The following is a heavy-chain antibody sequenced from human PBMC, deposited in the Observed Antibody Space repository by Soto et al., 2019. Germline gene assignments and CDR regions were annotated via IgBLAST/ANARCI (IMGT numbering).Heavy chain of an antibody. CDR2: INCNSKDA. CDR3: VTEYSSRWDPFCDD. J-gene: IGHJ4*02. V-gene: IGHV3-43*01. D-gene: IGHD6-13*01. CDR1: VLTFEDFA. Sequence: VGSLRLSCAAAVLTFEDFALNCVRQPLGKGLEKVSHINCNSKDAFYADSVNGRFPISIDNSKSSLFLKVNRLRSEETALYYCVTEYSSRWDPFCDDWGQGTLVTVSS.